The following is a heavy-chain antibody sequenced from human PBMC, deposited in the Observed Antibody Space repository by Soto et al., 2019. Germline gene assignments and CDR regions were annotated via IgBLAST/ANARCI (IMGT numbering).Heavy chain of an antibody. Sequence: NPSGPLPLTCTASGPSTSGSYVSWIRQGPGKGLEWIAYIYYTGSPEYNPSLTSRVTISVDKSKNQFSLKLSSVTAADTAVYYCARDNYDILTGYYHFDYWGQGTLLTVSS. CDR1: GPSTSGSY. CDR2: IYYTGSP. V-gene: IGHV4-59*12. D-gene: IGHD3-9*01. CDR3: ARDNYDILTGYYHFDY. J-gene: IGHJ4*02.